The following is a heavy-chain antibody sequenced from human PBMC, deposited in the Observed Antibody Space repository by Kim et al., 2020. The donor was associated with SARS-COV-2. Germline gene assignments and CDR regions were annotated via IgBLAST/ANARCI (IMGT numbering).Heavy chain of an antibody. J-gene: IGHJ4*02. Sequence: YAEAVKGRFTIARDNAKKSLYRQMNSLRAEDTAVYYCARDGLEQLALLDDWGQGTLVTVSS. V-gene: IGHV3-21*01. CDR3: ARDGLEQLALLDD. D-gene: IGHD6-6*01.